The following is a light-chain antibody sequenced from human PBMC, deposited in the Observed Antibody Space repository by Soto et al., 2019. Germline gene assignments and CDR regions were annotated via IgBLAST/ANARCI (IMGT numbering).Light chain of an antibody. CDR3: QQYYSYPLT. V-gene: IGKV1-8*01. CDR1: LGVYSY. CDR2: GAS. Sequence: AIRMTQSPSSFSASTGDTVTITCRASLGVYSYLAWYQQKPGKVPKLLIYGASTLQSGVPSRFSGSESGTDVTLTISRLQSEDSATYYCQQYYSYPLTFGGGTKVEIK. J-gene: IGKJ4*01.